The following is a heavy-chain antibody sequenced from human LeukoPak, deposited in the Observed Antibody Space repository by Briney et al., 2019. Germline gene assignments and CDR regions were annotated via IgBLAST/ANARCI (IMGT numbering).Heavy chain of an antibody. CDR3: ARDLYGQVDY. V-gene: IGHV4-59*01. CDR1: GGSISSYY. D-gene: IGHD3-10*01. J-gene: IGHJ4*02. CDR2: IYHSGST. Sequence: LSETLSLTCTVSGGSISSYYWSWIRQPPGKGLEWIGYIYHSGSTDYNPSLKSRVTISVDTSKNQFSLKLTSVTAADTAVYYCARDLYGQVDYWGQGTLVTVSS.